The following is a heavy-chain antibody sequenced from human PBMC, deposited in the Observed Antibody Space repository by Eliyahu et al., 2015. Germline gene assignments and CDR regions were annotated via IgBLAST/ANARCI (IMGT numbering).Heavy chain of an antibody. V-gene: IGHV4-39*07. CDR1: GGSISSSSYY. J-gene: IGHJ6*02. CDR3: ARDRSGYDFWSGPEEDGDYYYYGMDV. D-gene: IGHD3-3*01. CDR2: IYYSGST. Sequence: QLQLQESGPGLVKPSETLSLTCTVSGGSISSSSYYWGWIRQPPGKGLEWIGSIYYSGSTYYNPSLKSRVTISVDTSKNQFSLKLSSVTAADTAVYYCARDRSGYDFWSGPEEDGDYYYYGMDVWGQGTTVTVSS.